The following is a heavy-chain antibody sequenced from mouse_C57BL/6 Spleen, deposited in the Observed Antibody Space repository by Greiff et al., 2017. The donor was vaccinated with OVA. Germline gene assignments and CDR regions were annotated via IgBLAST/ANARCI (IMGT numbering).Heavy chain of an antibody. CDR3: TRGPYYGYYDY. V-gene: IGHV6-3*01. D-gene: IGHD2-3*01. J-gene: IGHJ2*01. CDR2: ISLKSDNYAT. Sequence: EVKLMESGGGLVQPGGSMKLSCVASGFTFSNYWMNWVRQSPETGLEWVAQISLKSDNYATHYAESVKGMFTISRDDSKRSVSLQMINLRAEDTVIYYCTRGPYYGYYDYWGQGTTLTVSS. CDR1: GFTFSNYW.